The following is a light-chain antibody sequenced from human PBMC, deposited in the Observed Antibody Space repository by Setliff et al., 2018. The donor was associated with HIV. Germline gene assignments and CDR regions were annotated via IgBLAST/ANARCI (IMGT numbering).Light chain of an antibody. J-gene: IGLJ2*01. CDR1: SGDVGGYKY. CDR2: DVS. CDR3: CSYAGSYTYVV. V-gene: IGLV2-11*01. Sequence: QSVLTQPRSVSGSPRQSVTISCTGTSGDVGGYKYVSWYQQHPGKAPKLMIYDVSKRPSGVPDRFSGSKSGNTASLTISGLQAEDEADYYCCSYAGSYTYVVFGGGTKVTVL.